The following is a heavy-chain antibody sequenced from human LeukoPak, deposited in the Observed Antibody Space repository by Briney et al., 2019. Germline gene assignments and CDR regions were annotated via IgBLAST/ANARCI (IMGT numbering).Heavy chain of an antibody. Sequence: PLETLSLTCTVSGGSNYWSWIRQPPGKGLAWIAYIHYSGSTNYNPSLKSRVTISIDTSKNQFSLKLNSVTAADTAVYYCAKHSNWNAGVDWFDPWGQGTLVTVSS. J-gene: IGHJ5*02. CDR2: IHYSGST. V-gene: IGHV4-59*08. CDR3: AKHSNWNAGVDWFDP. D-gene: IGHD1-20*01. CDR1: GGSNY.